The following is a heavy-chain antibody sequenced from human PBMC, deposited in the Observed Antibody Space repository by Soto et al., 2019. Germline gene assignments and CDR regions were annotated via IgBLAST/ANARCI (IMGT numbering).Heavy chain of an antibody. D-gene: IGHD4-17*01. Sequence: SETLSLTCSVSGGSISKFYWSWIRKTAGKGLEWMGRVYATGTTDYNPSLRSRVAMSVDISKKTFSLRLTSVTAADTGVYYCVRDGSKALRDWFDTWGQGKLVTVSS. J-gene: IGHJ5*02. CDR2: VYATGTT. CDR1: GGSISKFY. CDR3: VRDGSKALRDWFDT. V-gene: IGHV4-4*07.